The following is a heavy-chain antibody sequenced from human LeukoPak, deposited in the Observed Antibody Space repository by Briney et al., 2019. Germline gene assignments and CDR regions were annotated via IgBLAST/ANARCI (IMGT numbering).Heavy chain of an antibody. CDR2: IYYSGST. CDR3: ARETGYSSSWYQRNWFDP. CDR1: GGSISSYY. V-gene: IGHV4-59*12. Sequence: SETLSLTCTVSGGSISSYYWSWIRQPPGKGLEWIGYIYYSGSTNYNPSLKSRVTISVDTSKNQFSLKLSSVTAADTAVYYCARETGYSSSWYQRNWFDPWGQGTLVTVSS. J-gene: IGHJ5*02. D-gene: IGHD6-13*01.